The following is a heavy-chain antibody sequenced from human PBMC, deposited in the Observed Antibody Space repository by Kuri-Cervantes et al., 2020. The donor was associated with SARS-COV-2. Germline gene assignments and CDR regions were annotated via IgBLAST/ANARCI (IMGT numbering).Heavy chain of an antibody. CDR3: ARSGSGSYYNGVFDP. Sequence: SCTVSGGSISSSSYYWGWIRQPPGKGLEWIGSIYYSGSTYYNPSLKSRVTISVDTSKNQFSLKLSSVTAADTAVYYCARSGSGSYYNGVFDPWGQGTLVTVSS. CDR2: IYYSGST. V-gene: IGHV4-39*01. D-gene: IGHD3-10*01. J-gene: IGHJ5*02. CDR1: GGSISSSSYY.